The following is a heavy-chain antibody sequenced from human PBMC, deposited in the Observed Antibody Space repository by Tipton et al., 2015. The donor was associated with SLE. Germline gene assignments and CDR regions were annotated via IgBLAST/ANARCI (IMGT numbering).Heavy chain of an antibody. V-gene: IGHV3-74*01. D-gene: IGHD2/OR15-2a*01. J-gene: IGHJ4*02. CDR2: INPGGTIT. CDR3: TKGGFSFSYDY. CDR1: VFPFSNHW. Sequence: SLRLSCAASVFPFSNHWMHWVRQVPGKGPVWVSQINPGGTITGHADSLKGRFTISRDNAKNTLYLQMDSLRAEDSAVYYCTKGGFSFSYDYWGQGTLVTVSS.